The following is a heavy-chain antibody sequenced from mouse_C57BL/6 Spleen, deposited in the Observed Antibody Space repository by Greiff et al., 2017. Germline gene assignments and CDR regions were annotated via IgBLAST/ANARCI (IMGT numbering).Heavy chain of an antibody. CDR3: AREVTGTDWYFDV. D-gene: IGHD4-1*01. CDR2: INYDGSST. J-gene: IGHJ1*03. V-gene: IGHV5-16*01. Sequence: EVQLVESEGGLVQPGSSMKLSCTASGFTFSDYYMAWVRQVPEKGLEWVANINYDGSSTYYLDSLKSRFIISRDNAKNILYLQMSSLKSEDTATYYCAREVTGTDWYFDVWGTGTTVTVSS. CDR1: GFTFSDYY.